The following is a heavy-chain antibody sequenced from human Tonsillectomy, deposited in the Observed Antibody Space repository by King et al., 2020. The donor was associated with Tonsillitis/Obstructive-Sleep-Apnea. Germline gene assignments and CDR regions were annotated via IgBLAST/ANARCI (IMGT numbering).Heavy chain of an antibody. V-gene: IGHV3-33*01. Sequence: VQLVESGGGVVQPGRSLRLSCAASGFTFSSYGMHWVRQAPGKGLEWVAVIWYDVSNKYYADSVKGRFTISRDNSKNTLYLQMNSLRAEDTAVYYCARGGDYYGSGSYNFDFDYWGQGTLVTVSS. J-gene: IGHJ4*02. CDR1: GFTFSSYG. CDR2: IWYDVSNK. CDR3: ARGGDYYGSGSYNFDFDY. D-gene: IGHD3-10*01.